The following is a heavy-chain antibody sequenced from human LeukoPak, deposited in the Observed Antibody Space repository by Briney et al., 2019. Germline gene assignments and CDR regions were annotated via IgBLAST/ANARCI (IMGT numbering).Heavy chain of an antibody. Sequence: SGGSLRLSCAASGFTSTNYWMHWVRQAPGMGLVWVSRLPPDELGIIYADSVKGRFTVSRDNAKNTVYLQMNNLRVDDTAMYYCVGTIASRGSEYWGQGALVTVSS. CDR2: LPPDELGI. CDR1: GFTSTNYW. V-gene: IGHV3-74*01. J-gene: IGHJ4*02. D-gene: IGHD6-6*01. CDR3: VGTIASRGSEY.